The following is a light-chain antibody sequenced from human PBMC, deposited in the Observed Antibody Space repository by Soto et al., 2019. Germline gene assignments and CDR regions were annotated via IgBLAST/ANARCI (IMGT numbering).Light chain of an antibody. CDR3: QQSHSIPLT. V-gene: IGKV1-39*01. J-gene: IGKJ4*01. Sequence: DIQMTQSPSSLSASVGDRVTITCRASQTISRYLNWFQQKPGKAPKLLIYGASSLESEVPSRFTGSGSGADFTLTISSLQPEDFATYYCQQSHSIPLTFGGGTRVEIK. CDR2: GAS. CDR1: QTISRY.